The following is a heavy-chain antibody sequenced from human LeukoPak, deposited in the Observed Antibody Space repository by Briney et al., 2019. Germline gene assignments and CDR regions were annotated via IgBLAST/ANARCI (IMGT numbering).Heavy chain of an antibody. J-gene: IGHJ6*02. D-gene: IGHD6-19*01. CDR2: IYPGDSDT. V-gene: IGHV5-51*01. Sequence: GESLKISCKGSGYSFTSYWIGWVRQMPGKGLEWMGTIYPGDSDTRYSPSFQGQVTISADKSISTAYLQWSSLKASDTAMYYCARQRGIAVAGTSINYYYYYGMDVWGQGTTVTVSS. CDR3: ARQRGIAVAGTSINYYYYYGMDV. CDR1: GYSFTSYW.